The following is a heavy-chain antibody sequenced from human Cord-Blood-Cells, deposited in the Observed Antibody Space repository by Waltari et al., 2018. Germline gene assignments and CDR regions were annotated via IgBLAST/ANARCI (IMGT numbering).Heavy chain of an antibody. CDR1: GGSFSGYY. CDR2: INHSGST. D-gene: IGHD3-10*01. Sequence: QVQLQQWGAGLLKPSETLSLTCAVYGGSFSGYYWSWIRQPPGKGLEWIGEINHSGSTNYNPSLKSRVTISVDTSKNQFSLKLSSVTAAETAVYYCARDLPSGSFDYWGQGTLVTVSS. V-gene: IGHV4-34*01. CDR3: ARDLPSGSFDY. J-gene: IGHJ4*02.